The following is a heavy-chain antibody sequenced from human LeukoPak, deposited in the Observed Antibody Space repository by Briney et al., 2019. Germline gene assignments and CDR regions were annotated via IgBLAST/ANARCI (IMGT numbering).Heavy chain of an antibody. Sequence: GESLKISCKGSGYNFITYWIGWVRQMPGKGLEWMGIIYPSNSDTRYSPSFQGQVTFSADKPISTAYLQWSSLKASDTAMYYCARHRVDSSSPRGMDVWGQGTTVTVSS. CDR1: GYNFITYW. J-gene: IGHJ6*02. CDR2: IYPSNSDT. D-gene: IGHD6-13*01. CDR3: ARHRVDSSSPRGMDV. V-gene: IGHV5-51*01.